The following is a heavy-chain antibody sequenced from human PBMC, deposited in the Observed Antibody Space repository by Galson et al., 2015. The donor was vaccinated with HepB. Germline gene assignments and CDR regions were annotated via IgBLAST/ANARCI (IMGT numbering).Heavy chain of an antibody. Sequence: SLRLSCAASGFIFDDYIMYWVRQLPGKGLEWVSLISWDGGRTYYADSVRGRFTISRDNNKNSLYLQMNSLKTEDTALYYCAKDLSRAGIFGVGAHSNYFMDVWGQGTTVTVSS. CDR1: GFIFDDYI. J-gene: IGHJ6*02. CDR3: AKDLSRAGIFGVGAHSNYFMDV. D-gene: IGHD3-3*01. CDR2: ISWDGGRT. V-gene: IGHV3-43*01.